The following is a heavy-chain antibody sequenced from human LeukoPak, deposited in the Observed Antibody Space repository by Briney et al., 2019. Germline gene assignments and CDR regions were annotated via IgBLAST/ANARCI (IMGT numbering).Heavy chain of an antibody. J-gene: IGHJ3*02. V-gene: IGHV1-18*01. CDR2: ISAYNGNT. CDR3: ARDPYVLPVDI. D-gene: IGHD3-10*01. Sequence: ASVKVSRKASGYTFTSYGISWLRQAPGQGLEWMGWISAYNGNTNYAQKLQGRVTMTTDTSTSTAYMELRSLRSDDTAVYYCARDPYVLPVDIWGQGTMVTVSS. CDR1: GYTFTSYG.